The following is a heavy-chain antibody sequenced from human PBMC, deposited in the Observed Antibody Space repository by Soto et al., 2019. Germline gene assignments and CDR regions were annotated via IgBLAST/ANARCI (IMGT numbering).Heavy chain of an antibody. CDR1: GFSFGSYN. Sequence: EVALVESGGRLVQPGGSLRLSCEASGFSFGSYNMNWVRQAPGKGLEWVAHITSGLNQHYADFVQGRFTISRDNAKNSLCLEMTDLRHEHTAVYYCGRDSRQGVTVGGLDSWGQGTLVTVSS. CDR3: GRDSRQGVTVGGLDS. D-gene: IGHD2-21*02. CDR2: ITSGLNQ. J-gene: IGHJ4*02. V-gene: IGHV3-48*02.